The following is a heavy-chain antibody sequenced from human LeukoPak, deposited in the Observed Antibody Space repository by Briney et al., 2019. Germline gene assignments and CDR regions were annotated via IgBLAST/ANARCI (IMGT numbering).Heavy chain of an antibody. Sequence: SETLSLTCAVYGGSFSGYYWSWIRQPPGKGLEWIGEINHSGSTNYNPSLKSRVTISVDTSKNQFSLKLSSVTAADTAVYYCAREGNTMVRGVISYYFDYWGQGTLVTVSS. V-gene: IGHV4-34*01. CDR1: GGSFSGYY. CDR2: INHSGST. J-gene: IGHJ4*02. CDR3: AREGNTMVRGVISYYFDY. D-gene: IGHD3-10*01.